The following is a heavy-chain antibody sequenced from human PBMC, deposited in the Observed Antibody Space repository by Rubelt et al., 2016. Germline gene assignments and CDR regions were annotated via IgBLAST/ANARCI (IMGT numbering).Heavy chain of an antibody. D-gene: IGHD3-10*01. Sequence: EVQLVESGGGLVQPGGSLRLSCAASGFTVSSNYMSWVRQAPGKGLEWVSGIYSGGSTYYADSVKGRFTISRDNAKKTWYLQMNSLRAEDTAVYYCARGITMVRGVRNYYYYGMDVWGQGTTVTVSS. CDR2: IYSGGST. V-gene: IGHV3-66*01. CDR3: ARGITMVRGVRNYYYYGMDV. J-gene: IGHJ6*02. CDR1: GFTVSSNY.